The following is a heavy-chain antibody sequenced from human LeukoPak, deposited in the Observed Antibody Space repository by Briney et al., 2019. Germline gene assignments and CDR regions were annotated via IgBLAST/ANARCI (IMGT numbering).Heavy chain of an antibody. Sequence: PSETLSLTCTVSGGSISSSSYYWGWIRQPPGKGLEWIGSIYYSGSTYFNPSLKSRVTISVDTSKNQFSLKLSSVTAADTAVYYCARARSGSYYLTAFDYWGQGTLVTVSS. V-gene: IGHV4-39*07. CDR1: GGSISSSSYY. J-gene: IGHJ4*02. D-gene: IGHD1-26*01. CDR2: IYYSGST. CDR3: ARARSGSYYLTAFDY.